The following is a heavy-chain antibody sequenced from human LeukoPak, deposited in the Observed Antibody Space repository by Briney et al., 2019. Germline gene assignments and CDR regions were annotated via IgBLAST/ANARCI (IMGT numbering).Heavy chain of an antibody. CDR2: ISGSGGST. CDR3: AKDRWELRQYFDY. J-gene: IGHJ4*02. Sequence: GGSLRLSCAASGFTFSSYAMSWVRQAPGKGLEWVSDISGSGGSTYYADSVKGRFTISRDNSKNTLYLQMNSLRAEDTAVYYCAKDRWELRQYFDYWGQGTLVTVSS. D-gene: IGHD1-26*01. V-gene: IGHV3-23*01. CDR1: GFTFSSYA.